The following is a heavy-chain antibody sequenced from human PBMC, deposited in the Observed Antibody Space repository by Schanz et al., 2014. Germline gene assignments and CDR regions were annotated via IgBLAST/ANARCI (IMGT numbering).Heavy chain of an antibody. CDR1: GFTFISYD. D-gene: IGHD2-21*02. J-gene: IGHJ6*03. V-gene: IGHV3-23*04. CDR3: ARPSDSSWYMDV. Sequence: VQLVESGGGVVQPGRSLRLSCVASGFTFISYDIHWVRQAPGKGLEWVSAISGSGASTYYADSVKGRFTISRDNAKNSLYLQMNSLRAEDTAVYYCARPSDSSWYMDVWGKGTTVTVSS. CDR2: ISGSGAST.